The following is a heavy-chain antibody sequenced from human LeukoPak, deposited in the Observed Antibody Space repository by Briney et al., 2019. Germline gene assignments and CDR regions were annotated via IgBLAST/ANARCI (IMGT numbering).Heavy chain of an antibody. V-gene: IGHV1-8*01. CDR3: ARDGDLNGRTRAHY. Sequence: ASVKVSCKASGYTFTSYDICWVRQATGQGLEWMGWMNPNSGDTGYAQNFQGRVTMTRDTSISTAYMELSSLRSDDTAVYYCARDGDLNGRTRAHYWGQGTLVTVSS. CDR1: GYTFTSYD. D-gene: IGHD7-27*01. J-gene: IGHJ4*02. CDR2: MNPNSGDT.